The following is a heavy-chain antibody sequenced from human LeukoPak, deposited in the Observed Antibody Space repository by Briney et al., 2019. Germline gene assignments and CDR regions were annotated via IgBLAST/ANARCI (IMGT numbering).Heavy chain of an antibody. CDR2: ISAYNVNT. V-gene: IGHV1-18*01. D-gene: IGHD3-3*01. CDR3: ARVISALRRPGHLDY. CDR1: GYSFTSYG. Sequence: GASVKVACYASGYSFTSYGISWVRQAPGQGLEWMGWISAYNVNTNDAQKLQGRVTMTTDTSTSTAYMELRSLRSGDTAVYYCARVISALRRPGHLDYWGQGTLVTVSS. J-gene: IGHJ4*02.